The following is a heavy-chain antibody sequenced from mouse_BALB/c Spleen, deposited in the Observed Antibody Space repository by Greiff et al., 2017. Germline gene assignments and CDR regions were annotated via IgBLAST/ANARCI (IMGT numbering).Heavy chain of an antibody. V-gene: IGHV1-14*01. D-gene: IGHD1-1*01. J-gene: IGHJ2*01. CDR3: ARSNYYGSSYVNYFDY. CDR2: INPYNDGT. CDR1: GYTFTSYV. Sequence: VQLQQSGPELVKPGASVKMSCKASGYTFTSYVMHWVKQKPGQGLEWIGYINPYNDGTKYNEKFKGKATLTSDKSSSTAYMELSSLTSEDSAVYYCARSNYYGSSYVNYFDYWGQGTTLTVSS.